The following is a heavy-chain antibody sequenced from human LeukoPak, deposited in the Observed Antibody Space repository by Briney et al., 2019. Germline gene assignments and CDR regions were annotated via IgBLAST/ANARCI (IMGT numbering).Heavy chain of an antibody. CDR2: IIDSGDST. D-gene: IGHD1-26*01. CDR3: AKGSRRSYPYYFDY. Sequence: PGGSLRLSCAASGFTFNTYAMAWVRQAPGKGLEWVSAIIDSGDSTYYGASVKGRFAISRDNSRNTLYLQMSNLRAEDTAIYYCAKGSRRSYPYYFDYWGQGTLVTVSS. CDR1: GFTFNTYA. V-gene: IGHV3-23*01. J-gene: IGHJ4*02.